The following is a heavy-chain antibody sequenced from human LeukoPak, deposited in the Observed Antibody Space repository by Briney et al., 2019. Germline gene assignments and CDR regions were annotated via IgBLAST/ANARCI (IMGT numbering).Heavy chain of an antibody. D-gene: IGHD2-8*02. CDR3: ATYRQVLLPFES. J-gene: IGHJ4*02. Sequence: GGSLRLSCTASGFSFGHYGMNWVRQAPGKGLEWVSAISGSGGSTYYADSVKGRFTISRDNSKNTLYLQMNSLRAEDTAIYYCATYRQVLLPFESWGQGTLVTVSS. CDR1: GFSFGHYG. V-gene: IGHV3-23*01. CDR2: ISGSGGST.